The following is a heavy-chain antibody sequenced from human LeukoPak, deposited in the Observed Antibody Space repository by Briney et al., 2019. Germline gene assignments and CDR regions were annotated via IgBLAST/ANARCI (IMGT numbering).Heavy chain of an antibody. Sequence: SETLSLTCAVYGGSFSGYYWSWIRQPPGKGLEWIGEINHSGSTNHNPSLKSRVTISVDTSKNQFSLKLSSVTAADTAVYYCARAVLYCSSTSCYAGSSYYYYMDVWGKGTTVTVSS. D-gene: IGHD2-2*01. CDR2: INHSGST. J-gene: IGHJ6*03. CDR1: GGSFSGYY. V-gene: IGHV4-34*01. CDR3: ARAVLYCSSTSCYAGSSYYYYMDV.